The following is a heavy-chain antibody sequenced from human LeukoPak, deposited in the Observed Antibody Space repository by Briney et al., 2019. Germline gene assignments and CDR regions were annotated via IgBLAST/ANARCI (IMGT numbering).Heavy chain of an antibody. J-gene: IGHJ4*02. CDR2: IYYSGST. CDR1: GGSISSSSYY. Sequence: PSETLSLTCTVSGGSISSSSYYWGWIRQPPGKGLEWIGSIYYSGSTYYNPSLKSRVTISVDTSKNQFSLKLSSVTAADTAVYYCARGSSGWHYAPGYWGQGTLVTVSS. D-gene: IGHD6-19*01. CDR3: ARGSSGWHYAPGY. V-gene: IGHV4-39*07.